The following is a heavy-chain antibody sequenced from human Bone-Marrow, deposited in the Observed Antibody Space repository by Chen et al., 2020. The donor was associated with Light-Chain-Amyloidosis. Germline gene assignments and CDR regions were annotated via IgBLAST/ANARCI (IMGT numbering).Heavy chain of an antibody. Sequence: EVQLVESGGGLVQPGGSLRLSCASSGFTFSSYWIHWARQAPGKGLVWVSRINSDGSSTSYADSGKGRFTISRDNAKNTLYLQMSSLRAEDTAVYYCTTQGVITGMRYWGQGTLVTVSS. V-gene: IGHV3-74*01. CDR3: TTQGVITGMRY. D-gene: IGHD1-20*01. CDR2: INSDGSST. J-gene: IGHJ4*02. CDR1: GFTFSSYW.